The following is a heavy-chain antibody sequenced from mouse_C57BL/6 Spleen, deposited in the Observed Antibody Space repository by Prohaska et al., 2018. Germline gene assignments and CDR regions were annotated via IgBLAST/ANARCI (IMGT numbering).Heavy chain of an antibody. CDR3: TPYGSSYEDAMDY. V-gene: IGHV6-3*01. Sequence: EVKLEESGGGLVQPGGSMKLSCVASGFTFSNYWMNWVRQSPEKGLEWVAKIRLKSDNYARHYTESVKEKFTSSRDDSKNSVYLQMNNLRAEETRIYYCTPYGSSYEDAMDYWGQGTSVTVSS. J-gene: IGHJ4*01. CDR1: GFTFSNYW. D-gene: IGHD1-1*01. CDR2: IRLKSDNYAR.